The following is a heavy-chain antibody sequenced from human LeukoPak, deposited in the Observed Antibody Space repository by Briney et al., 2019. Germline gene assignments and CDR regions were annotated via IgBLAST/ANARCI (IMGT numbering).Heavy chain of an antibody. CDR1: GGSLSSRNYY. D-gene: IGHD4-17*01. V-gene: IGHV4-39*01. Sequence: SETLSLTCTVSGGSLSSRNYYWGWLRQPPGKGLEWIGSINYSGTTYYNPSLRSRVTILIDTSKNQFFLKLNSVTAPDTALYYCARHYYGDYAYYLDYWGQGTLVTVSS. J-gene: IGHJ4*02. CDR3: ARHYYGDYAYYLDY. CDR2: INYSGTT.